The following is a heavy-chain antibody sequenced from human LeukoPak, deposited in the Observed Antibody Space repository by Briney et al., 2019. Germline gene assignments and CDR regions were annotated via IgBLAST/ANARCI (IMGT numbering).Heavy chain of an antibody. CDR2: IKQDGSEK. J-gene: IGHJ4*02. D-gene: IGHD3-22*01. CDR3: ARDLHYYHSSGSNYYFDY. Sequence: GSLRLSCAASGFTFSSYWMSWVRQAPGKGLEWVANIKQDGSEKYYVDSVKGRFTISRDNAYNSLYLQMNSLRAEDTAVYRCARDLHYYHSSGSNYYFDYWGQGTLVTVSS. CDR1: GFTFSSYW. V-gene: IGHV3-7*03.